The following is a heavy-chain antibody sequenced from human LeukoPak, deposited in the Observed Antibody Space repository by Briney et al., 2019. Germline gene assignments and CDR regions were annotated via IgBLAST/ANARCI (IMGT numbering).Heavy chain of an antibody. J-gene: IGHJ4*02. CDR1: GFSLSTSGKC. V-gene: IGHV2-70*11. CDR2: IDWDDDK. Sequence: SGPALVKPTQTLTLTCTLSGFSLSTSGKCVSWICQPPGKTLEWLARIDWDDDKYYSTSLKTRLTISKDTSKTQVVLTMTNMDPVDTATYYCARVYLRGPAFDYWRQRTLVTVSS. D-gene: IGHD3-10*01. CDR3: ARVYLRGPAFDY.